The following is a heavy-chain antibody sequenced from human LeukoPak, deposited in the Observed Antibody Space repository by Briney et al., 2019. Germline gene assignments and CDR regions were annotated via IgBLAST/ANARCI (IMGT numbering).Heavy chain of an antibody. CDR1: GYNFTNYW. CDR2: IFPGDSDT. V-gene: IGHV5-51*01. CDR3: ARHSEDAFDI. Sequence: GESLKISCKGSGYNFTNYWIGWVRQMPGKGLEWMGIIFPGDSDTRYSPSFEGQVTISADKSISTAYLQWSSLKASDTAMYYCARHSEDAFDIWGQGTMVTVSS. J-gene: IGHJ3*02.